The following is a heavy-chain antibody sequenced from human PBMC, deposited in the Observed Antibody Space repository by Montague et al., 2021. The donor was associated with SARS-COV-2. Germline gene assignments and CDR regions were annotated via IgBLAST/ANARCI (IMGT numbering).Heavy chain of an antibody. V-gene: IGHV4-4*02. CDR1: DVSLSTSTW. Sequence: SETLSLTCVVSDVSLSTSTWWSWVRQSPGKGLEWVGEIYLSGFTQYNPSVKSRVSISLDDSRSQFSLRLTSVTAADTAVYFCARGGLGNRGFDYGGQGTLVTVSS. J-gene: IGHJ4*02. CDR2: IYLSGFT. CDR3: ARGGLGNRGFDY. D-gene: IGHD3/OR15-3a*01.